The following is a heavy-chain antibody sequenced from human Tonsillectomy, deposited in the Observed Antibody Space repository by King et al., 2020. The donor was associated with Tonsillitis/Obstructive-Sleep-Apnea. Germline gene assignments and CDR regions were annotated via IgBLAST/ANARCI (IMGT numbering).Heavy chain of an antibody. J-gene: IGHJ4*03. CDR2: ISYDGSNK. CDR1: GFTFSNFA. Sequence: VQLVESGGGVVQPGRSLRLSCAASGFTFSNFAMLWVRQAPGRGLEWVSVISYDGSNKYYANSGKGRFTITRDNSKNTLSLQMNSLRADDTAVYYCARDREAPRRGGYFDYWGQGTVVTVSS. V-gene: IGHV3-30*04. CDR3: ARDREAPRRGGYFDY. D-gene: IGHD6-6*01.